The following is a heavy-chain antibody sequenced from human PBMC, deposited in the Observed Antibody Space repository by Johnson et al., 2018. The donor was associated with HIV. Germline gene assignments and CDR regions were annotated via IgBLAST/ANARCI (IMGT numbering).Heavy chain of an antibody. CDR3: ARDHGWSRGWLFDAFDI. V-gene: IGHV3-53*01. CDR1: GFTVSSNY. Sequence: VQLVESGGGLIQPGGSLRLSCAASGFTVSSNYMSWVRQAPGKGLEWVSVIYSGGSTYYADSVKGRFTISRDNAKNSLYLQMNSLRAEDTAVYYCARDHGWSRGWLFDAFDIWGQGTMVTVSS. CDR2: IYSGGST. J-gene: IGHJ3*02. D-gene: IGHD6-19*01.